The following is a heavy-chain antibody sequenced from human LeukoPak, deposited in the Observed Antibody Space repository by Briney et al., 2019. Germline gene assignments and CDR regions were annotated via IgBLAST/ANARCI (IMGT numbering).Heavy chain of an antibody. D-gene: IGHD4-23*01. CDR2: ITSSSSTI. CDR1: GFTFSSYG. V-gene: IGHV3-48*01. Sequence: GGSLRLSCATSGFTFSSYGMNWVRQAPGKGLEWVSYITSSSSTIYYADSVKGRFTTSRDNAKNSLYLQMNSLRAEDTAVYYCARMGTTPARWYFDFWGQGTLVTVSS. CDR3: ARMGTTPARWYFDF. J-gene: IGHJ4*02.